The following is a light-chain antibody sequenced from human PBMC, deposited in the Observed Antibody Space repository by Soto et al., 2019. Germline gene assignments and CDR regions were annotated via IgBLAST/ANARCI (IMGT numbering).Light chain of an antibody. V-gene: IGKV1-6*01. J-gene: IGKJ1*01. CDR1: QGIRDD. CDR3: LQDYIYPWT. CDR2: AAS. Sequence: IQLTQSPSSLSAFVGERVTLTCRASQGIRDDLAWYQQRPGKAPKLLIYAASSLQSGVPSRFSGSGSGTDFTLTISSLQPEDFATYYCLQDYIYPWTFGQGTKVDIK.